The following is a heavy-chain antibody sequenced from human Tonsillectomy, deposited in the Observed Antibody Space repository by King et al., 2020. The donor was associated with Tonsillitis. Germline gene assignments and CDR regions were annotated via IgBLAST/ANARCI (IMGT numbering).Heavy chain of an antibody. CDR1: GGTFSRYA. J-gene: IGHJ6*03. Sequence: QLVQSGAEVKKPGSSVKVSCKASGGTFSRYAISWVRQAPRQGLEWMGGIIPFFGTANYTQKFQGRVTITADETTRPAYMELSSLRSEDTAVYYCARSAGIGYYYYYMDVWGKGTTVTVSS. CDR2: IIPFFGTA. V-gene: IGHV1-69*12. D-gene: IGHD1-26*01. CDR3: ARSAGIGYYYYYMDV.